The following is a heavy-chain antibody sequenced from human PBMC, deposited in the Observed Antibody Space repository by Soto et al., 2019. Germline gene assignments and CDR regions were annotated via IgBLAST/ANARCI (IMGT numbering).Heavy chain of an antibody. D-gene: IGHD5-18*01. CDR1: GGSISSGGYY. V-gene: IGHV4-31*03. CDR3: ARGSGYSYGLDY. J-gene: IGHJ4*02. Sequence: PSETLSLTCTVSGGSISSGGYYWSWIRQHPGKGLEWIGYIYYSGSTYYNPSLKSRVTISVDTSKNQFSLKLSSATAADTAVYYCARGSGYSYGLDYWGQGTLVTVSS. CDR2: IYYSGST.